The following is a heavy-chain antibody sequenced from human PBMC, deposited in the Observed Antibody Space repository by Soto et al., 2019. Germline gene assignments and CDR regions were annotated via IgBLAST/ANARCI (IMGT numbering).Heavy chain of an antibody. V-gene: IGHV1-69*01. CDR1: GGTFSSYA. CDR3: ARAQSYSRAYYYDSSGSQALDY. CDR2: IIPIFGTV. Sequence: QVQLVQSGAEVKKPGSSVKVSCKASGGTFSSYAISWVRQAPGQGLEWMGGIIPIFGTVNYAQKFQGRVTITADESTSTAYMELSSLRSEDTAVYYCARAQSYSRAYYYDSSGSQALDYWGQGTLVTVSS. D-gene: IGHD3-22*01. J-gene: IGHJ4*02.